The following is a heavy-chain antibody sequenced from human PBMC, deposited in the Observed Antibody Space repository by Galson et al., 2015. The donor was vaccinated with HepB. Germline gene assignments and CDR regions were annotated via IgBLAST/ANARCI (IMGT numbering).Heavy chain of an antibody. J-gene: IGHJ4*02. V-gene: IGHV1-69*06. CDR1: GGTFSSCA. Sequence: SVKVSCKASGGTFSSCAISWVRQAPGQGLEWMGGIIPIFGTANYAQKFQGRVTITADKSTSTAYMELSSPRSEDTAVYYCARDGSSTSRSPLNYWGQGTLVTVSS. CDR2: IIPIFGTA. CDR3: ARDGSSTSRSPLNY. D-gene: IGHD2-2*01.